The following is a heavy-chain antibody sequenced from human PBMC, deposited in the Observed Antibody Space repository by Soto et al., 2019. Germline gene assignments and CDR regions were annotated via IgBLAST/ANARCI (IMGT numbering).Heavy chain of an antibody. J-gene: IGHJ6*03. CDR3: ARVRSLELRFLERGCMDV. Sequence: SETLSLTCTVSGGSISSGGYYWSWIRQHPGKGLEWIGYIYYSGSTYYNPSLKSRVTISVDTSKNQSSLRLSSATAADTAVYYCARVRSLELRFLERGCMDVWGKGTTVTVSS. D-gene: IGHD3-3*01. V-gene: IGHV4-31*03. CDR1: GGSISSGGYY. CDR2: IYYSGST.